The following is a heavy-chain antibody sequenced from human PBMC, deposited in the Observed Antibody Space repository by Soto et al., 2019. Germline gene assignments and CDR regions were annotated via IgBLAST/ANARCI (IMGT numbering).Heavy chain of an antibody. CDR3: ARDNVGYCSGGSCSDAFDI. Sequence: SVKVSCKASGGTFSSYAISWVRQAPGQGLEWMGGIIPIFGTANYAQKFQGRVTITADESTSTAYMELSSLRSEDTAVYYCARDNVGYCSGGSCSDAFDIWGQGTMVTVSS. J-gene: IGHJ3*02. CDR1: GGTFSSYA. D-gene: IGHD2-15*01. V-gene: IGHV1-69*13. CDR2: IIPIFGTA.